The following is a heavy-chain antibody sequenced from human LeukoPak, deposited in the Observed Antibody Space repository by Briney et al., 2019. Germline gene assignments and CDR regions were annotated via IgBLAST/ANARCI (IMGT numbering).Heavy chain of an antibody. CDR3: ARGTVVANWFDP. J-gene: IGHJ5*02. Sequence: PSQTLSLTCTVSGGSISSGDYYWSWIRQPPGKGLEWIVSIYYSGSTYYTPSLKSRVTISVDTSKTQFSLKLSSVTAADTAVYYCARGTVVANWFDPWGQGTLVTV. CDR2: IYYSGST. V-gene: IGHV4-30-4*08. CDR1: GGSISSGDYY. D-gene: IGHD2-15*01.